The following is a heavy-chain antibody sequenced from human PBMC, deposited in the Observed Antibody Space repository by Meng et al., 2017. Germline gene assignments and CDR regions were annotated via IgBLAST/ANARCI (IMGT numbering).Heavy chain of an antibody. CDR2: AYYRSKWYH. CDR3: ARGSYSFDS. Sequence: QIQQQQSGPGRAKPSQTLSLICAISGDSVSSNSAVLNSIRQSPSRGLEWMGRAYYRSKWYHDYAESVKSRISIDPDTSKNQFSLQLRSVTPEDSAVYYCARGSYSFDSWGQRTLVTVSS. D-gene: IGHD1-26*01. CDR1: GDSVSSNSAV. V-gene: IGHV6-1*01. J-gene: IGHJ4*02.